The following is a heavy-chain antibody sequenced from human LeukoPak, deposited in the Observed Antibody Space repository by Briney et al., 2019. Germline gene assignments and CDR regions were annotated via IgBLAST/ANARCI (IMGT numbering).Heavy chain of an antibody. Sequence: GASVKVSCKASGGTFSSYAISWVRQAPGQGLEWMGGIIPIFGTANYAQKFQGRVTITADESTSTAYMELSSLRSEDTAVYYCARDPAAVGTRLGWEGWFDPWGQGTLVTVSS. CDR2: IIPIFGTA. D-gene: IGHD6-13*01. CDR3: ARDPAAVGTRLGWEGWFDP. J-gene: IGHJ5*02. CDR1: GGTFSSYA. V-gene: IGHV1-69*13.